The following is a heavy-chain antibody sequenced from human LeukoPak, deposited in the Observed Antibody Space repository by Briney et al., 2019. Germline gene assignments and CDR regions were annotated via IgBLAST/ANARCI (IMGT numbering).Heavy chain of an antibody. Sequence: SETLSLTCAVYGGSFSGYYWSWIRQPPGKGLEWIGEINHSGSTNYNPSLKSRVTISVDTSMNQFSLKLSSVTAADTAVYYCARGRGSGWSGYYYYYMDVWGKGTTVTVSS. CDR3: ARGRGSGWSGYYYYYMDV. D-gene: IGHD6-19*01. V-gene: IGHV4-34*01. CDR1: GGSFSGYY. J-gene: IGHJ6*03. CDR2: INHSGST.